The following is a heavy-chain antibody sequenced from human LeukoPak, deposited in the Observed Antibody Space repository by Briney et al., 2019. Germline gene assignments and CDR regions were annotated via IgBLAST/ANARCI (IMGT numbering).Heavy chain of an antibody. Sequence: GGSLRLSCAASGFTFSSYAMSWVRQVPGKGLEWVASINHNGNVNYYVDSVKGRFTISRDNAKNSLYLQMSDLRAEDTAVYFCARGGGLDVWGQGATVTVSS. V-gene: IGHV3-7*03. CDR2: INHNGNVN. CDR3: ARGGGLDV. J-gene: IGHJ6*02. D-gene: IGHD3-16*01. CDR1: GFTFSSYA.